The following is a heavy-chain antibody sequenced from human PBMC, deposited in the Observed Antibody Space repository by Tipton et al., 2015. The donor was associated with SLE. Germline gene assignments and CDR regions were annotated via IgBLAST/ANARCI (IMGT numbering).Heavy chain of an antibody. Sequence: TLSLTCTLYGGSFSENYWSWIRQPPGKGLEWIGEVNHGGDTKYNYDPSLRSRVTISVDTSNQFSLRLTSVTAADTAVYYCAREGSSSSPGLVDPWGQGTLVTVSS. CDR1: GGSFSENY. D-gene: IGHD6-13*01. CDR2: VNHGGDTKY. J-gene: IGHJ5*02. CDR3: AREGSSSSPGLVDP. V-gene: IGHV4-34*01.